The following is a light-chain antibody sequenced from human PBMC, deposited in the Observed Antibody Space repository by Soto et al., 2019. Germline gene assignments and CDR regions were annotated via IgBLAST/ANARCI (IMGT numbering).Light chain of an antibody. Sequence: DIQMTQSPSTLSASVGDRVTITCRASQSISIWLAWYQQKPGKAPKPLIYKASSLESGVPSRFSGSGSGTEFTLTISSLQPDDFATYYCQQYNSYSWTFGQGTKVEIK. CDR1: QSISIW. CDR2: KAS. V-gene: IGKV1-5*03. CDR3: QQYNSYSWT. J-gene: IGKJ1*01.